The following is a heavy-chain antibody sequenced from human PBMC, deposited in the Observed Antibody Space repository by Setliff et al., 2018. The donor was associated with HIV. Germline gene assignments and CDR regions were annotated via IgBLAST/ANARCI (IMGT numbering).Heavy chain of an antibody. Sequence: GASVKVSCKASGDNFNSHSISWVRQAPGQGLEWMGGIVPIFGTPNYAQKFKGRLTITADESTNTAYMEMSSLRSEDTAVYYCANLVIIKSYFDYWGQGTLVTV. CDR3: ANLVIIKSYFDY. D-gene: IGHD3-10*01. J-gene: IGHJ4*02. CDR2: IVPIFGTP. V-gene: IGHV1-69*13. CDR1: GDNFNSHS.